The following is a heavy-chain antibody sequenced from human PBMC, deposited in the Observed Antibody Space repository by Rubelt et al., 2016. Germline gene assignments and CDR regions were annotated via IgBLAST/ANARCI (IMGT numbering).Heavy chain of an antibody. V-gene: IGHV4-34*01. CDR1: GGSFSGYY. CDR3: ARGHRLRCPSCAFDI. J-gene: IGHJ3*02. Sequence: QVQLQQWGAGLLKPSETLSLTCAVYGGSFSGYYWSWIRQPPGKGLEWIGEINHSGSTNYNPSLKSRVTISGDTSKNQCSLKRSSVTAADTAVYYCARGHRLRCPSCAFDIWGQGTMVTVSS. D-gene: IGHD4-17*01. CDR2: INHSGST.